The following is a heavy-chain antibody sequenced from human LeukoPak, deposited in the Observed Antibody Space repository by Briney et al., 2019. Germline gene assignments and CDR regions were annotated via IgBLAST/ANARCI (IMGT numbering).Heavy chain of an antibody. J-gene: IGHJ2*01. CDR2: IYYSGST. CDR3: ARRMVVTATNWYFDL. Sequence: SQTLSLTCTVSGGSISSYYWSWIRQPPGKGLEWIGYIYYSGSTNYNPSLKSRVTISVDTSKNQFSLKLSSVTAADTAVYYCARRMVVTATNWYFDLWGRGTLVTVSS. V-gene: IGHV4-59*08. CDR1: GGSISSYY. D-gene: IGHD2-21*02.